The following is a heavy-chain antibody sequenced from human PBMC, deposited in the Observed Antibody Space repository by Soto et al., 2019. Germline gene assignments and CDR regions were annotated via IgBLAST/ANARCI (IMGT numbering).Heavy chain of an antibody. CDR1: GFTFSSYP. CDR2: ISSDIITT. D-gene: IGHD6-6*01. Sequence: PGGSLRLSCSASGFTFSSYPMHWVRQPPGKGLEWVALISSDIITTNYADSVKGRFSISRDNSRNTVYLQINTPRPEDTAVYFCARGRRYASSSIDSWGQGTLVTVSS. V-gene: IGHV3-30-3*01. CDR3: ARGRRYASSSIDS. J-gene: IGHJ4*02.